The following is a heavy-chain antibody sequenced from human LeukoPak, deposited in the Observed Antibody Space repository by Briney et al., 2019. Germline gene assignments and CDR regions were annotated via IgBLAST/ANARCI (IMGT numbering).Heavy chain of an antibody. Sequence: SVKVSCKASGGTFSSYAISWVRQAPGQGLGWMGRIIPILGIANYAQKFQGRVTITADKSTSTAYMELSSLRSEDTAVYYCALVGATNGFDYWGQGTLVTVSS. V-gene: IGHV1-69*04. J-gene: IGHJ4*02. CDR2: IIPILGIA. CDR3: ALVGATNGFDY. D-gene: IGHD1-26*01. CDR1: GGTFSSYA.